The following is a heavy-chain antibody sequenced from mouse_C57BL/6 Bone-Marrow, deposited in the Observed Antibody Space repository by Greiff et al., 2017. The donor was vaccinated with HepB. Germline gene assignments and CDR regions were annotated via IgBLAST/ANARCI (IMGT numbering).Heavy chain of an antibody. J-gene: IGHJ1*03. CDR3: ARNTPTGTASYWYFDV. D-gene: IGHD4-1*02. CDR2: IWSGGST. V-gene: IGHV2-2*01. Sequence: QVQLKESGPGLVQPSQSLSITCTVSGFSLTSYGVHWVRQSPGKGLEWLGVIWSGGSTDYNAAFISRLSISKDNSKSQVFFKMNSLQADDTAIYYCARNTPTGTASYWYFDVWGTGTTVTVSS. CDR1: GFSLTSYG.